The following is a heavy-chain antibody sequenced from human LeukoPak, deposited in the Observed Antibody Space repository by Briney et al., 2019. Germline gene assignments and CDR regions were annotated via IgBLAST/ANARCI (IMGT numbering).Heavy chain of an antibody. J-gene: IGHJ6*02. D-gene: IGHD3-10*01. CDR3: ASFPPPMVREAPSPLDV. V-gene: IGHV3-33*01. CDR1: GFTFSSYG. CDR2: IWYDGSNK. Sequence: GGSLSLSCAASGFTFSSYGMHWVRQAPGKGLEWVAVIWYDGSNKYYADSVKGRFTISRDNSKNTLYLQMNSLRAEDTAVYYCASFPPPMVREAPSPLDVWGQGTTVTVSS.